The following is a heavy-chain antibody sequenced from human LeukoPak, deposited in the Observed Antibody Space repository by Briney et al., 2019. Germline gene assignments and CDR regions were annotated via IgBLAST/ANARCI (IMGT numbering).Heavy chain of an antibody. J-gene: IGHJ4*02. D-gene: IGHD1-26*01. CDR3: ARVSDGAFDY. Sequence: PGGSLRLSCAASGFTFSSYSMNWVRQAPGKGLEGVSSISSSSSYIYYADSVKGRFTISRDNAKNSLYLQMNSLRAEDTAVYYCARVSDGAFDYWGQGTLVTVSS. V-gene: IGHV3-21*01. CDR2: ISSSSSYI. CDR1: GFTFSSYS.